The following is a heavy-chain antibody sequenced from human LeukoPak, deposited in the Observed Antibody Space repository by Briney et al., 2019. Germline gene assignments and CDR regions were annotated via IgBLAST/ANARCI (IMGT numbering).Heavy chain of an antibody. CDR1: GXTFXSYY. CDR2: INPSGGST. J-gene: IGHJ4*02. Sequence: VXVSXXXXGXTFXSYYMHWVRQAPXQXLEWMGIINPSGGSTSYAQKFQGRVTMTRDTSTSTVYMELSSLRSEDTAVYYCARDRTYSSSPWGVDYFDYWGQGTLVTVSS. D-gene: IGHD6-6*01. V-gene: IGHV1-46*01. CDR3: ARDRTYSSSPWGVDYFDY.